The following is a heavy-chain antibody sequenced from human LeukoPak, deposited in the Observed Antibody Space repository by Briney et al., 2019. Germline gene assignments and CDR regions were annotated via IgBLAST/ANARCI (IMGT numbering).Heavy chain of an antibody. V-gene: IGHV1-24*01. Sequence: PSAAVKVSCKVSGYTLTELSMHWVRQAPGKGLEWMGGFDPEDGETIYAQKFQGRVTMTRDMSTSTVYMELSSLRSEDTAVYYCARDPVVVVAATWSWFDPWGQGTLVTVSS. CDR1: GYTLTELS. D-gene: IGHD2-15*01. CDR2: FDPEDGET. CDR3: ARDPVVVVAATWSWFDP. J-gene: IGHJ5*02.